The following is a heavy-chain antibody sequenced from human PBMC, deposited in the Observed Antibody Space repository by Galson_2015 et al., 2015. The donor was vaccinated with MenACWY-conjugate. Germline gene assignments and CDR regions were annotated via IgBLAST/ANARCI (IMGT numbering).Heavy chain of an antibody. Sequence: SLRLSCAASGFTFSSYWMHWVRQAPGKGLVWVSRINSDGSGTNYADSVKGRFTISRDNAKNTLYLQMNSLRAEDTGVYYCARDPYLLVVFAIGAFEIWGQGTLVTVSS. CDR3: ARDPYLLVVFAIGAFEI. J-gene: IGHJ3*02. D-gene: IGHD2-8*02. V-gene: IGHV3-74*01. CDR1: GFTFSSYW. CDR2: INSDGSGT.